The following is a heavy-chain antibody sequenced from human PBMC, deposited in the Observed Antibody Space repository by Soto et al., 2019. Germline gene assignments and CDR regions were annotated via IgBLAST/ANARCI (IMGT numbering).Heavy chain of an antibody. CDR1: GGTFSSYA. CDR3: ASNYCSRTSCYGPYDYGMDV. D-gene: IGHD2-2*01. J-gene: IGHJ6*02. CDR2: IIPIFGTA. Sequence: SVKVSCKASGGTFSSYAISWVRQAPGQGLEWMGGIIPIFGTANYAQKFQGRVTITADESTSTAYMELSSLRSEDTAGYYCASNYCSRTSCYGPYDYGMDVWG. V-gene: IGHV1-69*13.